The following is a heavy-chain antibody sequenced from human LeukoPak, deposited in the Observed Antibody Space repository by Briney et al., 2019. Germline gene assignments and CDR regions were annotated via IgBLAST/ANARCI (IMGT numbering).Heavy chain of an antibody. V-gene: IGHV1-69*05. CDR1: GGTFSSYA. D-gene: IGHD4-11*01. CDR2: IIPIFGTA. Sequence: ASVKVSCKASGGTFSSYAISWVRQAPGQGLEWMGGIIPIFGTANYAQKFQGRVTITTDESTSPAYMELSSLRSEDTAAYYCASDLSNYDYYYYMDVWGKGTTVTVSS. J-gene: IGHJ6*03. CDR3: ASDLSNYDYYYYMDV.